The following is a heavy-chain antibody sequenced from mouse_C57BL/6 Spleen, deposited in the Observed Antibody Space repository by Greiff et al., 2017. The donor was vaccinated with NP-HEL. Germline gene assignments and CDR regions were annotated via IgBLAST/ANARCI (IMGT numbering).Heavy chain of an antibody. CDR1: GYSITSGYY. CDR3: ARLGFYYGSSYPYFDY. V-gene: IGHV3-6*01. CDR2: ISYDGSN. J-gene: IGHJ2*01. D-gene: IGHD1-1*01. Sequence: EVQLQQSGPGLVKPSQSLSLTCSVTGYSITSGYYWNWIRQFPGNKLEWMGYISYDGSNNYNPSLKNRISITRDTSKNQFFLKLNSVTTEDTATYYCARLGFYYGSSYPYFDYWGQGTTLTVSS.